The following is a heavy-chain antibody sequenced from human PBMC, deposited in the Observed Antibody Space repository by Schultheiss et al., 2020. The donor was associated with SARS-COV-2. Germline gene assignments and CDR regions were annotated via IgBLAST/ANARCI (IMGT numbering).Heavy chain of an antibody. CDR3: ARALRGYSYGRYFDY. Sequence: SETLSLTCTVSGGSISSSSYYWGWIRQPAGKGLEWIGRIYTSGSTNYNPSLKSRVTISVDTSKNQFSLKLSSVTAADTAVYYCARALRGYSYGRYFDYWGQGTLVTVSS. V-gene: IGHV4-61*02. J-gene: IGHJ4*02. D-gene: IGHD5-18*01. CDR1: GGSISSSSYY. CDR2: IYTSGST.